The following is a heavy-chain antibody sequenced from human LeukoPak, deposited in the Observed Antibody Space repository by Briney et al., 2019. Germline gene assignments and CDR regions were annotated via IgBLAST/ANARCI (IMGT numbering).Heavy chain of an antibody. CDR3: ARAGSGSSWYRWFDP. CDR2: ISSSSSYI. D-gene: IGHD6-13*01. CDR1: GFTSSSYS. V-gene: IGHV3-21*01. J-gene: IGHJ5*02. Sequence: PGGSLRLSGAASGFTSSSYSMNWVRQAPGKGLEWVSSISSSSSYIYYADSVKGRFTISRDNAKNSLYLQMNSLRAEDTAVYYCARAGSGSSWYRWFDPWGQGTLVTVSS.